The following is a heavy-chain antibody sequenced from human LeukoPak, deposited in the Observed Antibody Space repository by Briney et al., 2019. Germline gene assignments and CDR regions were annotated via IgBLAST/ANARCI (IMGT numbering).Heavy chain of an antibody. Sequence: PGGSLRLSCAASGFTFSNYWMHWVRHAPGKGLVWVSRINSDGSSTTSADSVKGRFTISRDNAKNTLYLQMNSLRAEGTAVYYCAKGGATVIDYWGQGTLVTVSS. D-gene: IGHD4-17*01. J-gene: IGHJ4*02. V-gene: IGHV3-74*01. CDR2: INSDGSST. CDR1: GFTFSNYW. CDR3: AKGGATVIDY.